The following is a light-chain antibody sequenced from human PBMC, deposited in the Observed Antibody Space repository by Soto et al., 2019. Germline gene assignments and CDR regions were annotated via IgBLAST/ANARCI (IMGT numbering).Light chain of an antibody. CDR2: DTS. V-gene: IGKV3-11*01. CDR1: QSVSSY. Sequence: EIVLTQSPATLSLSPGERATLSCRASQSVSSYLAWYQQKPGQAPRLLIYDTSNRATGVPARFSGSGSGTDFTLTISSLEPEDCAIYYCQQRQYWPPITFGQGTLLEIK. J-gene: IGKJ5*01. CDR3: QQRQYWPPIT.